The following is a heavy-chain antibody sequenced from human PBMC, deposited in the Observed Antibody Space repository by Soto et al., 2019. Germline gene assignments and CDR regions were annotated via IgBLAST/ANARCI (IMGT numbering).Heavy chain of an antibody. J-gene: IGHJ4*02. CDR3: GRRAAGGRDEY. Sequence: APLRLSCAASGLPFNDHRMFSVPQAAGKGLKVVGRLESEGSTTSYAAAVKGRFTISRDNAKNTVYLQMNSQRADDTAVYYCGRRAAGGRDEYWGQGALVSV. V-gene: IGHV3-74*01. CDR2: LESEGSTT. D-gene: IGHD6-13*01. CDR1: GLPFNDHR.